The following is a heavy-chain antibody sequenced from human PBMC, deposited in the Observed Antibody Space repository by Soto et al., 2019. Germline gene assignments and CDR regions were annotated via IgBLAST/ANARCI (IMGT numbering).Heavy chain of an antibody. CDR2: VSYSGNT. J-gene: IGHJ4*02. CDR3: ARDFATYESSGYYYVVGFDY. V-gene: IGHV4-59*01. Sequence: SETLSLTCTVSGGSISSYHWSWIRQPPEKGLEWIGYVSYSGNTKYNPSLKNRVTMSVDTSKNQFSLKLSSVTAADTAVYYCARDFATYESSGYYYVVGFDYWGQGTLVTVSS. D-gene: IGHD3-22*01. CDR1: GGSISSYH.